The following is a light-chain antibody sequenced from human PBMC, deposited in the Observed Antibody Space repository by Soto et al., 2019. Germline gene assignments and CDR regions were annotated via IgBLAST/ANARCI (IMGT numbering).Light chain of an antibody. J-gene: IGKJ1*01. Sequence: EIVLTQAPGTLSFSPGEGATLSCRASQSVSSYLAWYQQKPGQAPRLLIYGASTRATGIPDRFSGSGSGTDFTLTISRLEPEDFAVYYCQQYGGLPRTFGQGTKVDI. V-gene: IGKV3-20*01. CDR2: GAS. CDR1: QSVSSY. CDR3: QQYGGLPRT.